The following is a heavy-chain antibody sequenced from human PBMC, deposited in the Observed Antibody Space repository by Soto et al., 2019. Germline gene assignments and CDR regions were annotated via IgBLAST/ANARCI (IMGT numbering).Heavy chain of an antibody. D-gene: IGHD6-19*01. V-gene: IGHV4-30-4*02. CDR2: FYSSGSI. J-gene: IGHJ5*02. Sequence: SDTLSLTCFVSGYSITAGGYYWSWIRHHPGKGLEWIGSFYSSGSIIYNPSLRSRVSISGDTSSNQFSMSLTSVTAADTARYYCARMYSSGSGWFHPWGQGTLVTVSS. CDR3: ARMYSSGSGWFHP. CDR1: GYSITAGGYY.